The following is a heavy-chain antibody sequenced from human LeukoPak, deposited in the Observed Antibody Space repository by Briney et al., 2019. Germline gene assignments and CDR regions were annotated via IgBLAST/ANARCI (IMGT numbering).Heavy chain of an antibody. CDR2: IESDGGRT. CDR1: GFTFNSYS. Sequence: GGSLRLSCAASGFTFNSYSMNWVRQAPGKGLVWVSHIESDGGRTTYADSVKGRFIISRDNAKNTLYLQMNSLRAEDTAVYYCARGGPAGVATNDYWGQGTLVTVSS. D-gene: IGHD5-24*01. V-gene: IGHV3-74*01. CDR3: ARGGPAGVATNDY. J-gene: IGHJ4*02.